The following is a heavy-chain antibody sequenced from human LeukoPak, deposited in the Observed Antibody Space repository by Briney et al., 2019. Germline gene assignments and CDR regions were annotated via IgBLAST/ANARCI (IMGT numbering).Heavy chain of an antibody. CDR2: IIPIFGTA. D-gene: IGHD6-13*01. Sequence: SVKVSCXASGGTFSSYAISWVRPAPGQGLEWMGRIIPIFGTANYAQKFQGRVTITTDESTSTAYMELSSLRSEDTAVYYCARVLAAADRSPPDYWGQGTLVTVSS. CDR1: GGTFSSYA. J-gene: IGHJ4*02. CDR3: ARVLAAADRSPPDY. V-gene: IGHV1-69*05.